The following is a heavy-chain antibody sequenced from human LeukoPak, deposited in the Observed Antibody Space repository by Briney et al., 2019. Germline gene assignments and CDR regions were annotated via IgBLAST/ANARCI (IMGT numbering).Heavy chain of an antibody. CDR1: GGSISSGGYY. J-gene: IGHJ3*02. V-gene: IGHV4-30-2*01. Sequence: SETLSLTCTVSGGSISSGGYYWSWIRQPPGKGLEWIGYIYHSGSTYYNPSLKSRVTISVDRSKNQFSLKLRSVTAADTAVYYCARAGGAARLGGEAFDIWGQGTMVTVSS. D-gene: IGHD6-6*01. CDR2: IYHSGST. CDR3: ARAGGAARLGGEAFDI.